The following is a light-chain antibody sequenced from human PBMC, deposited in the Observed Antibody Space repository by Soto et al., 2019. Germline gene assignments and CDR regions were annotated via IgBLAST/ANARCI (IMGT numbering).Light chain of an antibody. CDR1: QSVSKY. V-gene: IGKV3-11*01. Sequence: EIVLTQSPATLSLSPGERATLSCRTSQSVSKYFTWYQQKPGRPPRLLIYDASSRATCIPARFIGSGSGTDFTLTISRLKPEDFAIYYCQQRRNWPITFGQGTRLEIK. J-gene: IGKJ5*01. CDR3: QQRRNWPIT. CDR2: DAS.